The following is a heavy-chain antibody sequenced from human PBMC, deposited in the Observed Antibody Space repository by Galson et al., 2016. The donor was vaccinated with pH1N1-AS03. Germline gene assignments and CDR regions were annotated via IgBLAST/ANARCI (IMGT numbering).Heavy chain of an antibody. CDR3: ARGPVSYANYWFPPPDY. CDR2: ISGNGFST. V-gene: IGHV3-64*01. D-gene: IGHD4/OR15-4a*01. Sequence: LRLSCAVGGFTFSSYAMFWVRQAPGKGLEYVSVISGNGFSTYYANSVKDRFTVSRDNSKNTLYLQTGSLRVEDMAVYYCARGPVSYANYWFPPPDYWGQGTLVTVSS. J-gene: IGHJ4*02. CDR1: GFTFSSYA.